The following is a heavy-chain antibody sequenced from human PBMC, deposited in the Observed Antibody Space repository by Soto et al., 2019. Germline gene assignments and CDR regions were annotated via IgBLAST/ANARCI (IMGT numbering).Heavy chain of an antibody. CDR2: ISGGGGNT. Sequence: EVQLLESGGGLVQPGGSLRLSCAASGFTFSSYAMSWVRQTPGKGLEWVSGISGGGGNTYYADSVTGRFTISRDNSRNTLYLQMNSLRAADTAIYYCAKDRGAGGRFSGIAVAGIPSWGQGTRVTVSS. CDR1: GFTFSSYA. V-gene: IGHV3-23*01. J-gene: IGHJ5*02. CDR3: AKDRGAGGRFSGIAVAGIPS. D-gene: IGHD6-19*01.